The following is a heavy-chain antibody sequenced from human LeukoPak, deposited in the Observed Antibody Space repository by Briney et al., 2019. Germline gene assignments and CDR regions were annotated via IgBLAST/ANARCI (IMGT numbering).Heavy chain of an antibody. J-gene: IGHJ4*02. Sequence: ASVKVSCKASGYTFTSYAMNWVRQAPGQGLEWMGWINTYTGNPTYAQGFTGRFVFSLDTSVSTAYLQISSLKAEDTAVYYCARDRGLQRYSGSYGFDYWGQGTLVTVSS. CDR2: INTYTGNP. D-gene: IGHD1-26*01. V-gene: IGHV7-4-1*02. CDR1: GYTFTSYA. CDR3: ARDRGLQRYSGSYGFDY.